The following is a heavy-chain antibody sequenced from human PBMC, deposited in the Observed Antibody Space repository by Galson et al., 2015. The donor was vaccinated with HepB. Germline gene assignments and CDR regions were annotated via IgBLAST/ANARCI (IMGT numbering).Heavy chain of an antibody. Sequence: SLRPSSAVSGFTFSSYWMSWVRQAPGKGLEWVANIKQDGSEKYYVDSVKGRFTISRDNAKNSMYLQMNSLGADDTAVYYCARNSESSSWYLAYYYDYWGPGNLVTGSS. V-gene: IGHV3-7*03. D-gene: IGHD6-13*01. CDR2: IKQDGSEK. CDR3: ARNSESSSWYLAYYYDY. J-gene: IGHJ4*02. CDR1: GFTFSSYW.